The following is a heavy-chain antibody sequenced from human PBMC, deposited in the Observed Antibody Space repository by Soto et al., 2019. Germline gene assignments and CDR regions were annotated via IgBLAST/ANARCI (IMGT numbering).Heavy chain of an antibody. V-gene: IGHV1-69*01. CDR2: IIPIFAPA. J-gene: IGHJ6*02. CDR1: GVTFNSYT. Sequence: QVQLMQSGAEVKKSGSSVKVSCKASGVTFNSYTLSWVRQAPGQGLEWMGGIIPIFAPANYAQKFQGRVTITADESTSTAYMELRRLRFDDTAVYYCAGTSWHYYYGMDVWGQGTTVTVSS. D-gene: IGHD3-10*01. CDR3: AGTSWHYYYGMDV.